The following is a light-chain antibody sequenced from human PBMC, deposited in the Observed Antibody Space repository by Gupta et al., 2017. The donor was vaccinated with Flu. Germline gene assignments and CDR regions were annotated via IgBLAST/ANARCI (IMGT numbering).Light chain of an antibody. Sequence: EIVMTQSPATLSVSPGERATLSCRASQSVSSNIAWYQQKPGQAPRPLIYGASTRATGIPARFSGSGSGTEFTLTISSLQSEDFAVYYCQQKNNWPRTFGQRTQVEIK. CDR3: QQKNNWPRT. V-gene: IGKV3-15*01. CDR2: GAS. J-gene: IGKJ1*01. CDR1: QSVSSN.